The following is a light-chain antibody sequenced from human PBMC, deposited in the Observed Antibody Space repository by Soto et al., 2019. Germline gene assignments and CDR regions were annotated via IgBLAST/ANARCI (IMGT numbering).Light chain of an antibody. CDR2: QDS. J-gene: IGLJ1*01. CDR3: AAWDDSLNGYV. CDR1: KLGDKY. V-gene: IGLV3-1*01. Sequence: SYELTQPPSVSVSPGQTASITCSGDKLGDKYACWYQQKPGQSPVMVIYQDSKRPSGIPERFSGSNSGNTASLAISGLQSEDEADYICAAWDDSLNGYVFGTGTKVTVL.